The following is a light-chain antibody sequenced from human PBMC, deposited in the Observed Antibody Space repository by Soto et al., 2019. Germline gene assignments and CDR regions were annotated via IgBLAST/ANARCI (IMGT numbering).Light chain of an antibody. Sequence: EIVLTQSPGTLSLSPGERATLSCRASQTITPTFLAWYQQKPGQAPRLLIYGASSRATDIPDRFSGSGSGTDFNLTISKLEPEDFAVYYCQQFGVSPTFGGGTKV. V-gene: IGKV3-20*01. CDR2: GAS. CDR1: QTITPTF. J-gene: IGKJ4*01. CDR3: QQFGVSPT.